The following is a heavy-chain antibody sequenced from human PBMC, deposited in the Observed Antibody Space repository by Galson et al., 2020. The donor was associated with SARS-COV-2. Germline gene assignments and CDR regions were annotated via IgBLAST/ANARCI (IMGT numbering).Heavy chain of an antibody. CDR2: ISSNGGST. Sequence: GESLKISCSASGFTFSSYAMHWVRQAPGKGLEYVSAISSNGGSTYYADSVKGRFTISRDNSKNTLYLQMSSLRAEDTAVYYCVKDLSMVATSFSVDYWGQGTLVTVSS. CDR3: VKDLSMVATSFSVDY. J-gene: IGHJ4*02. D-gene: IGHD5-12*01. CDR1: GFTFSSYA. V-gene: IGHV3-64D*06.